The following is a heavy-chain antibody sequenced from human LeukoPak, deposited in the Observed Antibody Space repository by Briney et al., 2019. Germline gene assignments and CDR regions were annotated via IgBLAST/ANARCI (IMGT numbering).Heavy chain of an antibody. CDR3: ARGGQQQGY. V-gene: IGHV4-59*01. J-gene: IGHJ4*02. Sequence: RTSETLSLTCTASGGTISSYYWRWIRQPPGKGLEWIGYIYYSGTTNYNPSLKSRVTISVDTSKNQFSLKLISVTTADTAVYYCARGGQQQGYWGQGTLVTVSS. CDR1: GGTISSYY. D-gene: IGHD6-13*01. CDR2: IYYSGTT.